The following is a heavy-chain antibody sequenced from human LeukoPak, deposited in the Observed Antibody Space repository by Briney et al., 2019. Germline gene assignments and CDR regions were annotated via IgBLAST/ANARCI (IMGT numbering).Heavy chain of an antibody. D-gene: IGHD3-10*01. V-gene: IGHV1-2*02. J-gene: IGHJ4*02. Sequence: ASVKVSCKASGYTFTGYYMHWVRQAPGQGLEWMGWINPNSGGTNYAQKFQGRVTMTRDTSISTAYMELSRLRSDDTAVYYCARLLWFGESENYWGQGTLVTVSS. CDR2: INPNSGGT. CDR3: ARLLWFGESENY. CDR1: GYTFTGYY.